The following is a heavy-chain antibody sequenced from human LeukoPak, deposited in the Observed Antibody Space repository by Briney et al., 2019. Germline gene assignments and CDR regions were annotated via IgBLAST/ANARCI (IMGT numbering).Heavy chain of an antibody. CDR3: ARDIGGGYYDAFDI. D-gene: IGHD3-22*01. CDR1: GLTDSSNY. V-gene: IGHV3-66*01. CDR2: IYSGGSQ. J-gene: IGHJ3*02. Sequence: GGSERLSCAASGLTDSSNYMSWPRHAPGKGVEGVSVIYSGGSQNHADPVKGRFTLSRDNSQNTLHPQMNSRRAEDTAVYYCARDIGGGYYDAFDIWGQGTMVTVSS.